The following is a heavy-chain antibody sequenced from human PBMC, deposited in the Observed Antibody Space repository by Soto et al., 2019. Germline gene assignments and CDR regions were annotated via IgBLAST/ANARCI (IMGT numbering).Heavy chain of an antibody. J-gene: IGHJ4*02. CDR1: GGSISSSSYY. CDR2: IYYSGST. CDR3: PISVVTAILPVV. V-gene: IGHV4-39*01. Sequence: SETLSLTCTVSGGSISSSSYYWGWIRQPPGKGLEWIGSIYYSGSTYYNPSLKSRVTISVDTSKNQFSLKLSSATAADTAVYYCPISVVTAILPVVWGQGTMVTVSS. D-gene: IGHD2-21*02.